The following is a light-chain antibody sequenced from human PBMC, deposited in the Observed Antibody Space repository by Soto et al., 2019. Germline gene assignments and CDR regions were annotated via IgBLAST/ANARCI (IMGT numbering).Light chain of an antibody. J-gene: IGKJ1*01. CDR2: GAS. V-gene: IGKV1-5*01. Sequence: DITFSQSPSTVSASVGDRVTITCRASQRIATWLAWYQHQPGSAPKLLIYGASTLQSGVPSRFSGSGSGAEFTLTIDNLQPEDFATYYCQQYHLYWTFGPGTKVDI. CDR1: QRIATW. CDR3: QQYHLYWT.